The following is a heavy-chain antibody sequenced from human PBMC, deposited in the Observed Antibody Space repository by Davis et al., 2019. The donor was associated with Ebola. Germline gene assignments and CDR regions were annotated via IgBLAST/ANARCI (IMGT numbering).Heavy chain of an antibody. J-gene: IGHJ3*02. Sequence: AASVKVSCKASGYTFTSYDINWVRQATGQGLEWMGRIIPILGIANYAQKFQGRVTITADESTSTAYMELSSLRSEDTAVYYCAGQIKSGAFDIWGQGTMVTVSS. V-gene: IGHV1-69*04. CDR1: GYTFTSYD. D-gene: IGHD3-10*01. CDR3: AGQIKSGAFDI. CDR2: IIPILGIA.